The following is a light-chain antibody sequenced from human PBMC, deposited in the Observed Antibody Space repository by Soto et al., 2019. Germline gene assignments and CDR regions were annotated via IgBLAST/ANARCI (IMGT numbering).Light chain of an antibody. Sequence: VVMTQSPATLSVSPGERATHDCRASQSVSSLLAWYQQKPGQAHRLLIYGASTRATGIPARFSGSGSGTDFTLTISRLEPEDFAVYYCQQYGSSGTFGQGT. V-gene: IGKV3-15*01. CDR3: QQYGSSGT. CDR1: QSVSSL. J-gene: IGKJ1*01. CDR2: GAS.